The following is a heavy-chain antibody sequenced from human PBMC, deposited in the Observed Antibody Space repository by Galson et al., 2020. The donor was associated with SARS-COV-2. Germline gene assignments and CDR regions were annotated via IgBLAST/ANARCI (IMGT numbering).Heavy chain of an antibody. CDR1: GFSLSTSGMC. J-gene: IGHJ4*02. CDR2: IDWDDDK. V-gene: IGHV2-70*11. D-gene: IGHD3-10*01. Sequence: SGPTLVKPTQTLTLTCTFSGFSLSTSGMCVSWIRQPPGKALEWLARIDWDDDKYYSTSLKTRLTISKDTSKNQVVLTMNNMDTVDTATYYCARMVVGGGTCDNGGQGTVVTVSS. CDR3: ARMVVGGGTCDN.